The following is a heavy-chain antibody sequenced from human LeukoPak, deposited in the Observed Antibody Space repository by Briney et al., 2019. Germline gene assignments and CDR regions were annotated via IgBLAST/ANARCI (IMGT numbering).Heavy chain of an antibody. CDR2: ISGGGGST. D-gene: IGHD2-2*01. CDR3: AKRSAIKRYHWIDP. CDR1: AFAFSSCA. J-gene: IGHJ5*02. Sequence: PGRSLRLSCGASAFAFSSCAMNWVRQAPGKGLEWVSGISGGGGSTYYADSVKGRFTISRDNSKNTLYLQMDSLRAEDTALYYCAKRSAIKRYHWIDPWGQGTLVTVSS. V-gene: IGHV3-23*01.